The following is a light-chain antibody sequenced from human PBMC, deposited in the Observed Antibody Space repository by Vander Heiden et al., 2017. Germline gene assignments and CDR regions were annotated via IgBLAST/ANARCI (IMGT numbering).Light chain of an antibody. Sequence: QSVLTQPPSVSGAPAQRATISCPGSTSHIGAGYDVQWYQQIPGTVLKLFIDGNSNRPSGVPDRFSGSKSGTSASIAIIGLQAEDDSYYDCQYYDYSLIMVFGGGTKVTVL. J-gene: IGLJ3*02. CDR2: GNS. V-gene: IGLV1-40*01. CDR3: QYYDYSLIMV. CDR1: TSHIGAGYD.